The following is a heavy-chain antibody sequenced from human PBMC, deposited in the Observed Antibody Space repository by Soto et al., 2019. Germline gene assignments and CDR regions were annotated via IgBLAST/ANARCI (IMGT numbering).Heavy chain of an antibody. D-gene: IGHD2-15*01. V-gene: IGHV1-8*01. J-gene: IGHJ5*02. Sequence: QVQLVQSGAEVKKPGASVKVSCKASGYTFTSYDINWVRQATGQGLEWMGWMNPNSGNTGYAQKFQGRVTMTRNTSISTAYMELSSLRSEDTAVYYCARVRLGYCSGGSCYSLQFDPWGQGTLVTVSS. CDR2: MNPNSGNT. CDR1: GYTFTSYD. CDR3: ARVRLGYCSGGSCYSLQFDP.